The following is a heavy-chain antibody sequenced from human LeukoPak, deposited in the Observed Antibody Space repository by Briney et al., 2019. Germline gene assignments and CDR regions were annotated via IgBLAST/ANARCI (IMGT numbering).Heavy chain of an antibody. J-gene: IGHJ4*02. CDR1: GFAFNTYA. V-gene: IGHV3-30-3*01. CDR3: ATEGLY. CDR2: LSYDGTNK. Sequence: PGGSLRLSCAASGFAFNTYAMHWVRQAPGKGLEWVAVLSYDGTNKYYADSVRGRFTISRDNSNNTLYLQMNSLRADDTGVYYCATEGLYWGQGALVTVSS.